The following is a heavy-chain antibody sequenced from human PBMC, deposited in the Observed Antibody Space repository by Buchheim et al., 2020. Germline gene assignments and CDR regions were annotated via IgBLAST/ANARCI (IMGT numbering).Heavy chain of an antibody. CDR1: GGSISSSSYY. Sequence: QLQLQESGPGLVKPSETLSLTCTVSGGSISSSSYYWGWIRQPPGKGLEWIGSIYYSGSTYYNPSLKSRVTISVDTSTNQFSLKLSSVTAADTAVYYCARRYYDFWSGYTRGYLNWFDPWGQGTL. V-gene: IGHV4-39*01. CDR2: IYYSGST. J-gene: IGHJ5*02. D-gene: IGHD3-3*01. CDR3: ARRYYDFWSGYTRGYLNWFDP.